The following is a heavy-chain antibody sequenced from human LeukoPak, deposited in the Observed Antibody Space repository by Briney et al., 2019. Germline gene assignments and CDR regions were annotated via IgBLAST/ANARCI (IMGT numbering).Heavy chain of an antibody. CDR1: GGSFSGYY. CDR2: INHSGST. D-gene: IGHD6-19*01. J-gene: IGHJ6*02. Sequence: SETLSLTCAVYGGSFSGYYWSWIRQPPGKGLEWIGEINHSGSTNYNPSLKSRVTISVDTSKNQFSLKLSSVTAADTAVYYCATSLDSSGWYPYYGMDVWGQGTTVTVSS. CDR3: ATSLDSSGWYPYYGMDV. V-gene: IGHV4-34*01.